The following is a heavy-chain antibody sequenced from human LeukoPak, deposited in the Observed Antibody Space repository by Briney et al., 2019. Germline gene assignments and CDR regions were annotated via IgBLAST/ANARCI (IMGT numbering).Heavy chain of an antibody. CDR1: GFTFSSYE. J-gene: IGHJ6*04. V-gene: IGHV3-48*03. CDR2: ISSSGSTI. CDR3: AELGITMIGGV. Sequence: GGSLRLSCAASGFTFSSYEMNWVREAPGKGLEGVSYISSSGSTIYYADSVKGRFTISRDNAKNSLYLQMNSLRAEDTAVYYCAELGITMIGGVWGKGTTVTISS. D-gene: IGHD3-10*02.